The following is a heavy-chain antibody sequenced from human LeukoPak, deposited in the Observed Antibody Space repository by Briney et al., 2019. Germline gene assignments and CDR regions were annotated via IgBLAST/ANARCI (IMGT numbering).Heavy chain of an antibody. D-gene: IGHD6-19*01. CDR2: IIPVFGTA. J-gene: IGHJ3*02. CDR1: GGTFSSYA. V-gene: IGHV1-69*05. Sequence: SVKVSCKASGGTFSSYAISWVRQAPGQGLEWMGGIIPVFGTANYAQKFQGRVTITTDESTSTAYMELSSLRSEDTAVYYCAKEYSSGWYGIYAFDIWGQGTMVTVSS. CDR3: AKEYSSGWYGIYAFDI.